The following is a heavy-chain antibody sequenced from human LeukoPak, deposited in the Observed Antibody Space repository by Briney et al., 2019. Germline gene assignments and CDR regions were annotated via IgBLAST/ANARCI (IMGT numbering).Heavy chain of an antibody. CDR2: INPNSGGT. V-gene: IGHV1-2*06. D-gene: IGHD2-15*01. CDR1: GYTFTGYY. J-gene: IGHJ4*02. CDR3: ARARNYCSGGSCYYFDY. Sequence: ASVKVSCKASGYTFTGYYMHWVRQAPGQGLEWMGRINPNSGGTNYAQKFQGRVTMTRDTSISTAYMELSRLRSDDTAVYYCARARNYCSGGSCYYFDYWGQGTLVTVSS.